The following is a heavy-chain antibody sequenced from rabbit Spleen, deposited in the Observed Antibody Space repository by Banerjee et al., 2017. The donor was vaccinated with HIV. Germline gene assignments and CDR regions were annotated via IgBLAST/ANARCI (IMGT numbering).Heavy chain of an antibody. Sequence: QSLEESGGGLVKPEGSLTLTCTASGFSFSSSDYMCWVRQAPGKGLEWISCIAGSGSGFTYSATWAKGRFTCSKTSSTTVTLQMTSLTVADTATYFCARDAGSGHYIDAYFDLWGQGTLVTVS. V-gene: IGHV1S40*01. J-gene: IGHJ4*01. D-gene: IGHD8-1*01. CDR3: ARDAGSGHYIDAYFDL. CDR1: GFSFSSSDY. CDR2: IAGSGSGFT.